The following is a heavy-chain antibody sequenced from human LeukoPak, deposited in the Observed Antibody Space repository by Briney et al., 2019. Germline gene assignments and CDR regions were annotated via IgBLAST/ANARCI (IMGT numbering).Heavy chain of an antibody. J-gene: IGHJ5*02. Sequence: SETLSLTCTVSGASISESYWSWIRQPAGKGLEWIGHLYPGVTTSYNASLRSRVAMSVDTSRNETSLTLTSVTGADTAVYYCARSDCYGGNCYTFRFDRWGQGTEVVVSS. CDR3: ARSDCYGGNCYTFRFDR. CDR1: GASISESY. D-gene: IGHD2-15*01. CDR2: LYPGVTT. V-gene: IGHV4-4*07.